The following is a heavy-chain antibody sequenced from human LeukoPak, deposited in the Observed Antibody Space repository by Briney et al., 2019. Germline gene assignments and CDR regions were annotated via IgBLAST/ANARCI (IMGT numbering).Heavy chain of an antibody. D-gene: IGHD3-22*01. Sequence: PSETLSLTCTVSGGSISSSSYYWGWIRQPPGKGLEWIGSIYYSGSTYYNPSLKSRVTIPVDTSKNQFSLKLSSVTAADTAVYYCARSYYYDSSGPMDVWGQGTTVTVSS. CDR2: IYYSGST. CDR1: GGSISSSSYY. J-gene: IGHJ6*02. CDR3: ARSYYYDSSGPMDV. V-gene: IGHV4-39*01.